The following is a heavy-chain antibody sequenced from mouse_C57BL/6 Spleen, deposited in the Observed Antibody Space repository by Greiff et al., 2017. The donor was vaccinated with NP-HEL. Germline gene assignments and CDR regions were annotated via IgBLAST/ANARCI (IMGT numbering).Heavy chain of an antibody. CDR3: ARDGGSSFHWYFDV. J-gene: IGHJ1*03. D-gene: IGHD1-1*01. V-gene: IGHV3-5*01. CDR2: IYYSGTI. Sequence: EVKLMESGPGLVKPSQTVFLTCTVTGISITTGNYRWSWIRQFPGNKLEWIGYIYYSGTITYNPSLTSRTTITRDTPKNQFFLEMNSLTAEDTATYYCARDGGSSFHWYFDVWGTGTTVTVSS. CDR1: GISITTGNYR.